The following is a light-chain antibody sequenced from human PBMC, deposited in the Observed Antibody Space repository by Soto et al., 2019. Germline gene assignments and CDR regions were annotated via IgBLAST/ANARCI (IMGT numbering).Light chain of an antibody. CDR1: QGISSY. J-gene: IGKJ4*01. CDR2: RAS. CDR3: QQLNSYPLT. V-gene: IGKV1-9*01. Sequence: DIQLTQSPSFLSASVGDRVTITCRASQGISSYLAWYQQKPGKAPKLLIYRASTLQTRVPSRFSGSGSGTEFTLTISSLQPEDFATYSCQQLNSYPLTFGGGTKVEIK.